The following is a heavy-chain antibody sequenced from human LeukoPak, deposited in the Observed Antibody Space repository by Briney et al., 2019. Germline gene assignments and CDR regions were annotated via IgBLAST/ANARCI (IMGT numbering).Heavy chain of an antibody. CDR2: SYYSGST. D-gene: IGHD3-3*01. CDR1: GGSTSSISYY. Sequence: SETLSLTCTVSGGSTSSISYYWGWIRQPRGKGLEWIGSSYYSGSTYYNPSLKSRVTISVDTSKNQFSLKLSSVTAADTAVYYCARDTIFGVVIRSHSFDYWGQGTLVTVSS. V-gene: IGHV4-39*07. CDR3: ARDTIFGVVIRSHSFDY. J-gene: IGHJ4*02.